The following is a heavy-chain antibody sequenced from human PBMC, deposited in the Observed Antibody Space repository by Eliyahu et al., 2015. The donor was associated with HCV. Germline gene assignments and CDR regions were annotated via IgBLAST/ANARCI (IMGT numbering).Heavy chain of an antibody. CDR2: IIPIFGTA. V-gene: IGHV1-69*06. D-gene: IGHD5-12*01. CDR3: ARVGGYSGYDWRGYYFDY. CDR1: GGTFSSYA. Sequence: EVKKPGSSVKVSCKASGGTFSSYAISWVRQAPGQGLEWMGGIIPIFGTANYAQKFQGRVTITADKSTSTAYMELSSLRSEDTAVYYCARVGGYSGYDWRGYYFDYWGQGTLVTVSS. J-gene: IGHJ4*02.